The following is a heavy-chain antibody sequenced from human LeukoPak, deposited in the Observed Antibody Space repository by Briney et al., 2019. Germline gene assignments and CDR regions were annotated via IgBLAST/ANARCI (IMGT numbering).Heavy chain of an antibody. Sequence: GGSLRLSCPASGFTFSTYAMHWVRQAPGKGLEYVSAISTDGVGTYYANSVKGRFTISRDNSKNTLYLQMGSLRVEDMAVYYCARYGSGSCYDYWGQGTLVTVSS. J-gene: IGHJ4*02. D-gene: IGHD3-10*01. CDR1: GFTFSTYA. CDR2: ISTDGVGT. V-gene: IGHV3-64*01. CDR3: ARYGSGSCYDY.